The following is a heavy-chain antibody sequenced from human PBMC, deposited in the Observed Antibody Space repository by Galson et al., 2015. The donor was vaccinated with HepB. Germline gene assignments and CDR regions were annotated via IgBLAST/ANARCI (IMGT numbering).Heavy chain of an antibody. D-gene: IGHD3-22*01. V-gene: IGHV5-51*03. J-gene: IGHJ3*02. CDR1: GYTFTRYW. Sequence: QSGAEVKKPGESLRISCNSSGYTFTRYWIGWVRQMPGKGLEWMGIMYPGDSDTRYSPSFRGQVTISADKSISTAHLQWRSLKASDTAIYYCARLLYYDKTKGPAPDAFDIWGQGTMVTVSS. CDR3: ARLLYYDKTKGPAPDAFDI. CDR2: MYPGDSDT.